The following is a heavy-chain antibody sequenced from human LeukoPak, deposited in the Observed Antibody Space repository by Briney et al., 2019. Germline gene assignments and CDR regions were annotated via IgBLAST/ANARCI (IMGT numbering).Heavy chain of an antibody. CDR1: GFTFSDYY. V-gene: IGHV3-11*01. CDR2: ISSSGSTI. D-gene: IGHD3-22*01. CDR3: ARAVPPSYYYDSQTFDP. Sequence: PGGSLRLSCAASGFTFSDYYMSWIRQAPGKGLEWVSYISSSGSTIYYADSVKGRFTISRDNAKNSLYLQMNSLRAEDTAVYYCARAVPPSYYYDSQTFDPWGQGTLVTVSS. J-gene: IGHJ5*02.